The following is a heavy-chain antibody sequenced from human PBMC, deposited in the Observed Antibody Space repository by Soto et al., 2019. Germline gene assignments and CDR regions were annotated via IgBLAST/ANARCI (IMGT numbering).Heavy chain of an antibody. CDR3: ARAITFWSGSQAVWFDP. Sequence: PSETLSLTCTVSGGSISSGDYYWSWIRQPPGKGLEWIGYIYYSGSTYYNPSLKSRVTISVDTSKNQFSLKLSSVTAADTAVYYCARAITFWSGSQAVWFDPWGQGTLVTVS. D-gene: IGHD3-3*01. J-gene: IGHJ5*02. V-gene: IGHV4-30-4*01. CDR2: IYYSGST. CDR1: GGSISSGDYY.